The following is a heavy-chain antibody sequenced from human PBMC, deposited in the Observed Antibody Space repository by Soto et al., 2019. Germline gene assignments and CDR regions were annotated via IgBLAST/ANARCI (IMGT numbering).Heavy chain of an antibody. CDR3: ARQGDTDYRGNSVTFDY. J-gene: IGHJ4*02. CDR2: IYPGDSDT. CDR1: GYSFTTYW. D-gene: IGHD4-17*01. V-gene: IGHV5-51*01. Sequence: PGESLKISCKGSGYSFTTYWIGWVRQMPGKGLEWMGIIYPGDSDTRYIPSFQGQVTISADKSINTAYLQWSSLKASDTALYYCARQGDTDYRGNSVTFDYWGQGTQVTVSS.